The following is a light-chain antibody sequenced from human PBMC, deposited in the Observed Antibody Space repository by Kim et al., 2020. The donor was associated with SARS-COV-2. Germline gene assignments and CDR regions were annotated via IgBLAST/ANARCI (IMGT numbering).Light chain of an antibody. CDR1: QDISNY. CDR2: DAS. V-gene: IGKV1-33*01. Sequence: ASVGDRVTITCQASQDISNYLNWYQQKPGKAPKLRIYDASNLETGVPSRFSGSGSGTDFTFTISSLQPEDIATYYCQQYDNLPRWTFGQGTKLEIK. J-gene: IGKJ2*02. CDR3: QQYDNLPRWT.